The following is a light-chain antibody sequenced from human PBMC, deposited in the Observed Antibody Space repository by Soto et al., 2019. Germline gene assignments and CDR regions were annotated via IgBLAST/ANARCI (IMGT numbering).Light chain of an antibody. J-gene: IGKJ4*01. CDR2: EAS. V-gene: IGKV1-5*03. CDR3: QHYISYPLT. CDR1: QTISPW. Sequence: DIPMTQSPSTLSASVGDRVTITCRASQTISPWLAWYQQKPGKAPKLLIYEASNLQSGVPSRFSGSGSGTEFTLTISSLQPDDFASYYCQHYISYPLTFGGGTKVDFK.